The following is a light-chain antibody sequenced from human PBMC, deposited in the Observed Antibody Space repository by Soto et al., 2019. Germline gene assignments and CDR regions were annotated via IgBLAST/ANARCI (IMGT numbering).Light chain of an antibody. Sequence: DIQMTQSPPTLSASVGDRVTITCRASQSIRHYLAWYQQMPGKAPELLIYAASTLQSGGPSRFSGSGSGTEFTCTIHSLQPDDFGTYFCPHPNSYSQTFGQGTQVEI. J-gene: IGKJ1*01. CDR2: AAS. V-gene: IGKV1-5*01. CDR3: PHPNSYSQT. CDR1: QSIRHY.